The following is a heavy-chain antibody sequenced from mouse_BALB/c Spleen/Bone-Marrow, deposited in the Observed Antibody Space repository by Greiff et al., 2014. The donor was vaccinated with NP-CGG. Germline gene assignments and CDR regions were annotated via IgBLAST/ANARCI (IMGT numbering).Heavy chain of an antibody. J-gene: IGHJ3*01. CDR3: ARFYDYDAPAWFAY. V-gene: IGHV1-77*01. Sequence: LQESGPELVKPGASVKMSCKASGYTFTDYVISWVKQRTGQGLEWIGEIYPGSGCTYYNEKFKGKATLTADESSNTAYMQLSSLTSEDSAVYFCARFYDYDAPAWFAYWGQGTLVTVSA. D-gene: IGHD2-4*01. CDR2: IYPGSGCT. CDR1: GYTFTDYV.